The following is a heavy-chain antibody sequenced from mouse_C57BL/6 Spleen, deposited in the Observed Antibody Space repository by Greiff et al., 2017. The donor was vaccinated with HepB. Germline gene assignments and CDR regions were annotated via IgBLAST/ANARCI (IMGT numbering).Heavy chain of an antibody. CDR1: GFTFSSYT. V-gene: IGHV5-9*01. CDR2: ISGGGGNT. Sequence: EVMLVESGGGLVKPGGSLKLSCAASGFTFSSYTMSWVRQTPEKRLEWVATISGGGGNTYYPDSAKGRFTISRDNAKNTLYLQMSSLRSEDTALYYCARTVLSYWYFDVWGTGTTVTVSS. J-gene: IGHJ1*03. CDR3: ARTVLSYWYFDV.